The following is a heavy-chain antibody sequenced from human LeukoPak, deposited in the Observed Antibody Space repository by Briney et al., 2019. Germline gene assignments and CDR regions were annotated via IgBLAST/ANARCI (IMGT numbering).Heavy chain of an antibody. D-gene: IGHD2-2*01. CDR1: GFTFSSYA. CDR3: ARDPTFIVVVPAAIS. Sequence: GGSLRLSCAASGFTFSSYAMSWVRQAPGKGLEWVSAISGSGGSTYYADSVKGRFTISRDNAKNSLYLQMNGLRAEDTAVYYCARDPTFIVVVPAAISRGQGTLVTVSS. V-gene: IGHV3-23*01. J-gene: IGHJ4*02. CDR2: ISGSGGST.